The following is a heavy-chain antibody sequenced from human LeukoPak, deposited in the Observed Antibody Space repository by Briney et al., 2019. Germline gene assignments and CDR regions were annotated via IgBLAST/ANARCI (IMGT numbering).Heavy chain of an antibody. CDR3: ARRCDTSSYYTYYFDY. Sequence: GASVKVSCKASGYTFTAYYIHWVRQAPGQGLEWMGWIIPNSGGTNYAQKFQGRVTMTRDTSISTAYMELSRLRSDDTAVYFCARRCDTSSYYTYYFDYWGQGTLVTVSS. CDR2: IIPNSGGT. J-gene: IGHJ4*02. D-gene: IGHD3-22*01. CDR1: GYTFTAYY. V-gene: IGHV1-2*02.